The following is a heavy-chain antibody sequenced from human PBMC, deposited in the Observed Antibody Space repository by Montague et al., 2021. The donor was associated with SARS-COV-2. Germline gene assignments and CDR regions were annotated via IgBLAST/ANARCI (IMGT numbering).Heavy chain of an antibody. CDR2: IWYDGSNK. D-gene: IGHD3-10*01. J-gene: IGHJ6*02. Sequence: SLRLSCAASGFTFSSYGMHWVRQTPGKGLEWVAVIWYDGSNKYYADSVKGRFTISRDNSKNTLYLQMNSLRAEDTAVYYCARVLSYYGMDVWGQGTTVTVSS. CDR1: GFTFSSYG. V-gene: IGHV3-33*01. CDR3: ARVLSYYGMDV.